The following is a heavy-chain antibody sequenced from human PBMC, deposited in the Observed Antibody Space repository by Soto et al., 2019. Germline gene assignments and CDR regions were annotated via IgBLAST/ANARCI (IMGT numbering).Heavy chain of an antibody. J-gene: IGHJ4*02. CDR1: GGSINSQY. CDR3: ARGAATGRSDS. Sequence: PSETLSLTCSVSGGSINSQYWSWIRQPPGQGLEWIAYMYYSGSPNYNPSLKSRVTISVDTSKNQFSLNLSFVTAADTAVYYCARGAATGRSDSWGQGTLVTVSS. D-gene: IGHD6-13*01. CDR2: MYYSGSP. V-gene: IGHV4-59*11.